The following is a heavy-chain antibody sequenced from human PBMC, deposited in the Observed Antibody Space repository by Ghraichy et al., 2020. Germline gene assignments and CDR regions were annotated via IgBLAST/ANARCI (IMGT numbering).Heavy chain of an antibody. Sequence: ASVKVSCKASGYTFTGYYMHWVRQAPGQGLEWMGWINPNSGGTNYAQKFQGRVTMTRDTSISTAYMELSRLRSDDTAVYYCARGAWIQLWSATFDYWGQGTLVTVSS. CDR3: ARGAWIQLWSATFDY. CDR1: GYTFTGYY. D-gene: IGHD5-18*01. V-gene: IGHV1-2*02. J-gene: IGHJ4*02. CDR2: INPNSGGT.